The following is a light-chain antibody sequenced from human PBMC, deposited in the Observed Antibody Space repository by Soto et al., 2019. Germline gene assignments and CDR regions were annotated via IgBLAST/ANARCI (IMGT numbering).Light chain of an antibody. J-gene: IGKJ5*01. CDR3: QQYENLPT. V-gene: IGKV1-33*01. CDR1: QKINNY. CDR2: DAS. Sequence: DIQMPQSPSSLSASVGDRVTITCQASQKINNYLNWYQQKPGRAPKLLIYDASNLEAGVPSRFRGSGSGTDFTFTISRLQPEDFATYYCQQYENLPTFGQGTRLEI.